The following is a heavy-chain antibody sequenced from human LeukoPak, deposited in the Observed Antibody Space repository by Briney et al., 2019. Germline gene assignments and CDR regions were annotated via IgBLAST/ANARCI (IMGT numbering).Heavy chain of an antibody. CDR2: INHSGST. CDR1: AYSISSGYY. V-gene: IGHV4-38-2*02. Sequence: SETLSLTCTVSAYSISSGYYWGWIRQPPGKGLEWIGEINHSGSTNYNPSLKSRVTISVDTSKNQFSLKLSSVTAADTAVYYCARGGWRYYGSGSYYTRTTNYFDYWGQGTLVTVSS. CDR3: ARGGWRYYGSGSYYTRTTNYFDY. D-gene: IGHD3-10*01. J-gene: IGHJ4*02.